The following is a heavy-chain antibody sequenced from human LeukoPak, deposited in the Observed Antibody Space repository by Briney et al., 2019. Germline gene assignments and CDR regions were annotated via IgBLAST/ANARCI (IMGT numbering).Heavy chain of an antibody. D-gene: IGHD3-3*01. CDR1: GGSISSSSYY. Sequence: PSETLSLTCTVSGGSISSSSYYWGWIRQPPGKGLEWIGSIYYSGSTYYNPSLKSRVTISVDTSKNQFSLKLSSVTAADTAMYYCAREMELIFGVVIIRYWFDPWGQGTLVTVSS. J-gene: IGHJ5*02. V-gene: IGHV4-39*02. CDR3: AREMELIFGVVIIRYWFDP. CDR2: IYYSGST.